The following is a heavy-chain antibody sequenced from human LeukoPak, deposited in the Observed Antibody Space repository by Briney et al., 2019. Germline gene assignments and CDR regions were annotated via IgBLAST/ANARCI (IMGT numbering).Heavy chain of an antibody. Sequence: ASVKVSCKASGYTFTGYYMFWVRQAPGQGLEWMGWINPNSGGTNYAQKFQGRVTMTRDTSISTAYMELSRLRSDDTAVYYCARDSGPTHSWPFDYWGQGTLVTVSS. CDR3: ARDSGPTHSWPFDY. CDR2: INPNSGGT. CDR1: GYTFTGYY. J-gene: IGHJ4*02. V-gene: IGHV1-2*02. D-gene: IGHD2-15*01.